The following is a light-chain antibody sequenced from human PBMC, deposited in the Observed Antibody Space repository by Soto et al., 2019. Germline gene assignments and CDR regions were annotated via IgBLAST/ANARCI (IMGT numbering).Light chain of an antibody. Sequence: EIVLTQSPATLSLYPGERATVSCRASQSVDSHLVWYQQKPGQAPRLLIFAASNRATGIPVRFSGSGSGTDFTLAINRLEPDDFAVYYCQQRSDWPITFGQGTRLEIK. CDR3: QQRSDWPIT. CDR1: QSVDSH. J-gene: IGKJ5*01. V-gene: IGKV3-11*01. CDR2: AAS.